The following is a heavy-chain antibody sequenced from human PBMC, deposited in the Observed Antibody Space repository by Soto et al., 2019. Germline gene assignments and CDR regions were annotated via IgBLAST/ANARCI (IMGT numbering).Heavy chain of an antibody. V-gene: IGHV1-2*04. CDR1: GYTFTGYY. D-gene: IGHD2-2*02. CDR2: INPNSGGT. CDR3: VRGALGYCSSTSCYTGDDAFDI. Sequence: SGYTFTGYYMHWVRQAPGQGLEWMGWINPNSGGTNYAQKFQGWVTMTRDTSISTAYMELSRLRSDDTAVYYCVRGALGYCSSTSCYTGDDAFDIWGQGTMVTVSS. J-gene: IGHJ3*02.